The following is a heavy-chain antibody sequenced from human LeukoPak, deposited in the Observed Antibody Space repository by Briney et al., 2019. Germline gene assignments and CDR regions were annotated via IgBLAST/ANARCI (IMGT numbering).Heavy chain of an antibody. CDR3: AKDWENYYGSGSYYMEGDY. D-gene: IGHD3-10*01. J-gene: IGHJ4*02. V-gene: IGHV3-21*01. Sequence: GGSLRLSCAASGFTFSRYSMNWVRQAPGKGLEWVSSITTSSSYIYYADSVKGRFTISRDNAKNSLYLQMNSLRAEDTAVYYCAKDWENYYGSGSYYMEGDYWGQGTLVTVSS. CDR1: GFTFSRYS. CDR2: ITTSSSYI.